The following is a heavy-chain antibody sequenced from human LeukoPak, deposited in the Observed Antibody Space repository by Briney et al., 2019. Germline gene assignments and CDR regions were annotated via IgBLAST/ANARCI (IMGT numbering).Heavy chain of an antibody. V-gene: IGHV3-9*01. J-gene: IGHJ4*02. Sequence: SLRLSCAASGFTFDDYAMHWVRQAPGKGLEWVSGISWNSGSIGYADSVKGRFTISRDNAKNSLYLQMNSLRAEDTALYYCAKAPSTSGPFDYWGQGTLVTVSS. CDR3: AKAPSTSGPFDY. CDR2: ISWNSGSI. D-gene: IGHD2-2*01. CDR1: GFTFDDYA.